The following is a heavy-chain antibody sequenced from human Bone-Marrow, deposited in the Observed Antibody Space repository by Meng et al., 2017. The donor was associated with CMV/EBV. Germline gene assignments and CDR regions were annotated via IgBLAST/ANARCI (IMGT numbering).Heavy chain of an antibody. D-gene: IGHD7-27*01. Sequence: SETLSLTCTVSGGSISSYYWSWIRQPPGKGLEWIGYIYYSGSTNYNPSLKSRVTISLDTSKNQFSLKLSSVTAADTAVYYCARNGDAYSFDIWGQGTMVTASS. V-gene: IGHV4-59*01. CDR2: IYYSGST. CDR3: ARNGDAYSFDI. CDR1: GGSISSYY. J-gene: IGHJ3*02.